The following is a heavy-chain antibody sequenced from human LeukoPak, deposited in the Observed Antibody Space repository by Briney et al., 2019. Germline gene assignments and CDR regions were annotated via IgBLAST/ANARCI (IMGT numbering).Heavy chain of an antibody. J-gene: IGHJ5*02. CDR1: GFTFSYHW. D-gene: IGHD2-2*01. CDR2: IKNDGAVK. CDR3: AKDKGYQLPAFNWFDP. Sequence: GGSLRLSCAASGFTFSYHWMTWVRQAPGKGLEWVANIKNDGAVKNYVDSVKGRFTISRDNAKNSLYLQMNSLRAEDTALYYCAKDKGYQLPAFNWFDPWGQGTLVTVSS. V-gene: IGHV3-7*03.